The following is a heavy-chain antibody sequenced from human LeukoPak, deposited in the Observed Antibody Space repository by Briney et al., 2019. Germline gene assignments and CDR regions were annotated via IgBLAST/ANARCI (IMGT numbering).Heavy chain of an antibody. CDR1: GYTFTGYY. Sequence: SVKVSCKASGYTFTGYYVHWVRQAPGQGLEWMGGIIPIFGTANYAQKFQGRVTITTDESTSTAYMELSSLRSEDTAVYYCAREDRDGPAAYWGQGTLVTVSS. J-gene: IGHJ4*02. CDR3: AREDRDGPAAY. V-gene: IGHV1-69*05. D-gene: IGHD5-24*01. CDR2: IIPIFGTA.